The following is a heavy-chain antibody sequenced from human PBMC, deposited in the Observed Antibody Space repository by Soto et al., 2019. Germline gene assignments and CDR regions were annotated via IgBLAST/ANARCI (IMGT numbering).Heavy chain of an antibody. D-gene: IGHD3-22*01. V-gene: IGHV1-3*01. CDR1: GYTFTSYA. Sequence: QVQLVQSGAEVKKPGASVKVSCKASGYTFTSYAMHWVRQAPGQRLEWMGWINAGNGNTKYSQKFQGRVTITRDTSASTAYMELSRLRSEDTAVYYCARYYYDSSGYSGFDYWGQGTLVTVSS. CDR3: ARYYYDSSGYSGFDY. J-gene: IGHJ4*02. CDR2: INAGNGNT.